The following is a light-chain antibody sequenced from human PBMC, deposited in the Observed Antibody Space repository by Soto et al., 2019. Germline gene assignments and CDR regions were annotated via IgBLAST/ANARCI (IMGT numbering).Light chain of an antibody. CDR3: WSYAGSNTYV. CDR1: KNDIGVYDF. J-gene: IGLJ1*01. V-gene: IGLV2-8*01. Sequence: QSALTQPPSASGSPGQSVTISCTGTKNDIGVYDFVSWYQHHPGKAPRLIIYEVVQRPSGVPDRFSGSKSGNTASLTVSGLQAADEADYFCWSYAGSNTYVFGSGTKLTVL. CDR2: EVV.